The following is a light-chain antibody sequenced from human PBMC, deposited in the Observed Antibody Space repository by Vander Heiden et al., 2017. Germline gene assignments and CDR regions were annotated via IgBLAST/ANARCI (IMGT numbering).Light chain of an antibody. CDR3: QQRSNWPPVFT. CDR1: QSVSGY. Sequence: EIVLTQSPATLSLSPGERATLSCRASQSVSGYLAWYQQKPGQAPRLLIDDASSRATGIPPRFSGSGSGTDFTLTISSLEPEDFAVYYCQQRSNWPPVFTFGPGTKVDFK. J-gene: IGKJ3*01. CDR2: DAS. V-gene: IGKV3-11*01.